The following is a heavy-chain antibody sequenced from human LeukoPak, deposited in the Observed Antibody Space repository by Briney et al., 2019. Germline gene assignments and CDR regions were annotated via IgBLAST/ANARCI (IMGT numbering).Heavy chain of an antibody. CDR3: ARNPYGDIRTKPWKDNWFDP. CDR1: GGSISSYY. V-gene: IGHV4-4*09. Sequence: SETLSLTCTVSGGSISSYYWSWIRQPPGKGLEWIRYIYTSGSTNYNPSLKSRVTISVDTSKNQFSLKLSSVTAADTAVYYCARNPYGDIRTKPWKDNWFDPWGQGTLVTVSS. J-gene: IGHJ5*02. D-gene: IGHD1-1*01. CDR2: IYTSGST.